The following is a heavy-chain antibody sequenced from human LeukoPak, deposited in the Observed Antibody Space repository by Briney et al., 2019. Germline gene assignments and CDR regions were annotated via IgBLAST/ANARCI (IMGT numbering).Heavy chain of an antibody. CDR3: AREAPVATGVDY. Sequence: ASVKVSCKASGYTFTSYYMHWVRQAPGQGLEWMGIINPSGGSTSCAQKFQGRVTMTRDTSTSTVYMELSSLRSEDTAVYYCAREAPVATGVDYWGQGTLVTVSS. J-gene: IGHJ4*02. D-gene: IGHD5-12*01. CDR2: INPSGGST. CDR1: GYTFTSYY. V-gene: IGHV1-46*01.